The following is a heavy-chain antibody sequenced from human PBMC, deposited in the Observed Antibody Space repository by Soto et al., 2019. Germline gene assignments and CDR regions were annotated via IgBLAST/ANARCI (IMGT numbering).Heavy chain of an antibody. V-gene: IGHV3-21*01. J-gene: IGHJ2*01. CDR1: GFTFTRYS. CDR3: ARALSGYWYFDL. D-gene: IGHD3-10*01. Sequence: GGSLRLSCAASGFTFTRYSMNWVRQAPGKGLEWVAVISSSNSYIYYADSVKGRFTISRDNAKNSLYLQMNSLRGEDMAVYYCARALSGYWYFDLWGRGTLVTVSS. CDR2: ISSSNSYI.